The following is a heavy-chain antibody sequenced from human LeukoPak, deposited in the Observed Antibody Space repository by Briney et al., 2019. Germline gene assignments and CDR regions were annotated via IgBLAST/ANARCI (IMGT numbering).Heavy chain of an antibody. CDR3: ARWKYSSSWYDFAYYYYGMDV. D-gene: IGHD6-13*01. CDR2: MNPNSGNT. V-gene: IGHV1-8*01. J-gene: IGHJ6*02. Sequence: GASVKVSCKSSGYTFTSYDINWVRQATGQGLAWMGWMNPNSGNTGYAQKFQGRVTMTRNTSISTAYMELSSLRSEDTAVYYCARWKYSSSWYDFAYYYYGMDVWGQGTTVTVSS. CDR1: GYTFTSYD.